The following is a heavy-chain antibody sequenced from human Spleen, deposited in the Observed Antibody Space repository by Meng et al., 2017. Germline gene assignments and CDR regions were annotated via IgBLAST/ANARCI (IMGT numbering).Heavy chain of an antibody. D-gene: IGHD3-22*01. CDR3: ARGTRHYYDSSGPDY. CDR2: ISTNTGNP. J-gene: IGHJ4*02. Sequence: QVQVGDSGAVLRKQGVSVTVSCKASAFTRTSYAINWMRQAPGQGLEWMGWISTNTGNPTYAQGFTGRLVFSLDTSVRTAYLQISSLKAEDSAVYFCARGTRHYYDSSGPDYWGQGTLVTVSS. V-gene: IGHV7-4-1*02. CDR1: AFTRTSYA.